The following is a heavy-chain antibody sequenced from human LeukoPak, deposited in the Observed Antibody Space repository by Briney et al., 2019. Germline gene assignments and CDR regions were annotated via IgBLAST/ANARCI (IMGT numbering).Heavy chain of an antibody. CDR3: ARDRVSGYCSSTSCYTIWFDP. V-gene: IGHV3-48*03. CDR2: ISSSGSDI. J-gene: IGHJ5*02. D-gene: IGHD2-2*02. CDR1: GFTFSNYE. Sequence: GGSLRPSCAASGFTFSNYEMHWVRQAPGKGLEWVSYISSSGSDIYYADSVKGRFTISRDNAKNSLYLHMNSLRSDDTAVYYCARDRVSGYCSSTSCYTIWFDPWGQGTLVTVSS.